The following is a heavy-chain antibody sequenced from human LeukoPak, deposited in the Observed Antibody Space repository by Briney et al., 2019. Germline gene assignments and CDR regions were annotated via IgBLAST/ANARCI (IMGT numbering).Heavy chain of an antibody. CDR1: GFTFSSYA. CDR3: AKDAGYSSSWYVYYMDV. D-gene: IGHD6-13*01. V-gene: IGHV3-23*01. Sequence: GGSLRLSCAASGFTFSSYAMSWVRQAPGKGLEWVSAISGSGGSTYYADSVKGRFTISRDNSKNTLYLQMNSLRAEDTAVYYCAKDAGYSSSWYVYYMDVWGKGTTVTISS. J-gene: IGHJ6*03. CDR2: ISGSGGST.